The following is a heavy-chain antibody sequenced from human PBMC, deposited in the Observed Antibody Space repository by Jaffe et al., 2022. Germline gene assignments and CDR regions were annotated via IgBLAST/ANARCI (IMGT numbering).Heavy chain of an antibody. CDR1: GFTFSSYG. V-gene: IGHV3-30*18. CDR3: AKEVSLPGTGTAFDI. D-gene: IGHD1-1*01. Sequence: QVQLVESGGGVVQPGRSLRLSCAASGFTFSSYGMHWVRQAPGKGLEWVAVISYDGSNKYYADSVKGRFTISRDNSKNTLYLQMNSLRAEDTAVYYCAKEVSLPGTGTAFDIWGQGTMVTVSS. J-gene: IGHJ3*02. CDR2: ISYDGSNK.